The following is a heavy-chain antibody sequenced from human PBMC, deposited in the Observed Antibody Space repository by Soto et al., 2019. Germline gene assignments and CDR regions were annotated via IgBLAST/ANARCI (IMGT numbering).Heavy chain of an antibody. CDR3: ARDLTYDFWSGYYNILWYYYYYMDV. CDR2: TYYRSKWYN. CDR1: GDSVSSNSAA. Sequence: SQTLSLTCAISGDSVSSNSAAWNWISQSPSRGLEWLGRTYYRSKWYNDYAVSGKSRITINPDTSKNQFSLQLNSVTHEDTAVYYCARDLTYDFWSGYYNILWYYYYYMDVWGKGTTVTVSS. V-gene: IGHV6-1*01. D-gene: IGHD3-3*01. J-gene: IGHJ6*03.